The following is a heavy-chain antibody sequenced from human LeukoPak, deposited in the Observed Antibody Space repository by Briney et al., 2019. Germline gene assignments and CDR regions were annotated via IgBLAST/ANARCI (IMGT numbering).Heavy chain of an antibody. Sequence: PGGSLRLSCAASGFTFSSYAMSWVRQAPGKGLEWVSAISGSGGSTYYADSVKGRFTISRDNSKNTLYLQMNSLRAEDTAVYYCAKSPFSGPGWYYYDSSSLWGAEYFQHWGQGTLVTVSS. J-gene: IGHJ1*01. V-gene: IGHV3-23*01. CDR1: GFTFSSYA. CDR2: ISGSGGST. D-gene: IGHD3-22*01. CDR3: AKSPFSGPGWYYYDSSSLWGAEYFQH.